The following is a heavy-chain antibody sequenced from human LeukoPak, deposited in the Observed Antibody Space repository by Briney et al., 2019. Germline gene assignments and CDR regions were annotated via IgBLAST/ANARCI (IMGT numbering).Heavy chain of an antibody. D-gene: IGHD3-10*01. V-gene: IGHV3-53*01. J-gene: IGHJ4*02. CDR1: GFTVSSNY. CDR3: ARDSGRNYMVRGAEFDY. CDR2: IYSGGST. Sequence: PGGSLRLSCAASGFTVSSNYMSWVRQAPGKGVEWVSVIYSGGSTYYADSVKGRFTISRDNSKNTLYLQMNSLRAEDTAVYYCARDSGRNYMVRGAEFDYWGQGTLVTVSS.